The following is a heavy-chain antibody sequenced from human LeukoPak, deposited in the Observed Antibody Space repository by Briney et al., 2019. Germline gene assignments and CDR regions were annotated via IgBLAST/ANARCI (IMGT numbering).Heavy chain of an antibody. J-gene: IGHJ3*01. CDR3: VKDIQLST. Sequence: GGSLRLSCVGSGFTFSRSAMSWVRLAPGKGLEWVSGISGSGGHTYYTDSVKGRFTISRDNFNHTLSLQMNSLRVEDTAIYYCVKDIQLSTWGLGTMVTVSS. D-gene: IGHD5-24*01. CDR1: GFTFSRSA. CDR2: ISGSGGHT. V-gene: IGHV3-23*01.